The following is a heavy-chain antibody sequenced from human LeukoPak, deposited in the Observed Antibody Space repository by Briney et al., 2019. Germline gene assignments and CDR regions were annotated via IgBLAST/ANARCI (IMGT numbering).Heavy chain of an antibody. J-gene: IGHJ4*02. CDR3: ARVARYYDSSGQNWYFDY. CDR2: IYYSGST. V-gene: IGHV4-59*01. CDR1: GGSISSYY. Sequence: SETLSLTCPVSGGSISSYYWSWIRHPPGNGLEWIGYIYYSGSTNYNPSLKSRVTISVDTSKNQFSLKLSSVTAADTAVYYCARVARYYDSSGQNWYFDYWGQGTLVTVSS. D-gene: IGHD3-22*01.